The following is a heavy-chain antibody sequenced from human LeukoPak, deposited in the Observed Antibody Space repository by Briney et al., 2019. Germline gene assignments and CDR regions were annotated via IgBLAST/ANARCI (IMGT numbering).Heavy chain of an antibody. J-gene: IGHJ5*02. CDR3: ASAKRQQLVLGNWFDP. CDR2: ISSSSIYI. Sequence: GGSLRLSCAASGFTFSSYSMNWVRQAPGKGLEWVSSISSSSIYIYYADSVKGRFTISRDNAKNSLYLQMNRLRVEDTAVYYCASAKRQQLVLGNWFDPWGQGTLVTVSS. D-gene: IGHD6-13*01. V-gene: IGHV3-21*01. CDR1: GFTFSSYS.